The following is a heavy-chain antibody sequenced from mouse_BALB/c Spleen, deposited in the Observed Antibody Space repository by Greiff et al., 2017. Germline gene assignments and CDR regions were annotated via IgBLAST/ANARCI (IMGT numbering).Heavy chain of an antibody. CDR2: ISYSGST. V-gene: IGHV3-2*02. J-gene: IGHJ3*01. D-gene: IGHD2-2*01. CDR1: GYSITSDYA. Sequence: EVQLQESGPGLVKPSQSLSLTCTVTGYSITSDYAWNWIRQFPGNKLEWMGYISYSGSTSYNPSLKSRISITRDTSKNQFFLQLNSVTTEDTATYYCARSYGYGEAWFAYWGQGTLVTVSA. CDR3: ARSYGYGEAWFAY.